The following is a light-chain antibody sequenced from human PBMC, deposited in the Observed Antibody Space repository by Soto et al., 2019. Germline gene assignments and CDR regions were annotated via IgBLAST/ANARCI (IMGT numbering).Light chain of an antibody. J-gene: IGKJ4*01. CDR3: QQLNSYPPT. V-gene: IGKV1-9*01. Sequence: IQLTRSPSSLSASVGDRVTITCRASQGISSYLAWYQQKPGKAPNLLIYAASTLQSGVPSRFSGSGSGTDFTLTISSLQPEDFATYYCQQLNSYPPTFGGGTKVEIK. CDR2: AAS. CDR1: QGISSY.